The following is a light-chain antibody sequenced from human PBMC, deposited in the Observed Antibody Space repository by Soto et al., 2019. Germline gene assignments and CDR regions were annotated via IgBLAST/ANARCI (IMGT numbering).Light chain of an antibody. CDR2: GAS. CDR3: QQYGSSPRT. J-gene: IGKJ1*01. CDR1: QSVSSSY. Sequence: EIVLTQSPGTLSLSPGERATLSCRASQSVSSSYLAWYQQKPGQAPRLLIYGASSMPTGIPDRFSGSGSGTDFTLTISRLEPEDVAVYYCQQYGSSPRTFGQGTKVEIK. V-gene: IGKV3-20*01.